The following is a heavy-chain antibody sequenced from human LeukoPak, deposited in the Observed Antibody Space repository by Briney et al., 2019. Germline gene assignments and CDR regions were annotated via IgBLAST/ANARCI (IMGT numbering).Heavy chain of an antibody. D-gene: IGHD4-17*01. CDR2: ISSSSSYI. V-gene: IGHV3-21*01. CDR3: ARDEYGDYQFDY. J-gene: IGHJ4*02. Sequence: GGSLRLSCAASGFTFSSYSMNWARQAPGKGLEWVSSISSSSSYIYYADSVKGRFAISRDNAKNSLYLQMNSLRAEDTAVYYCARDEYGDYQFDYWGQGTLVTVSS. CDR1: GFTFSSYS.